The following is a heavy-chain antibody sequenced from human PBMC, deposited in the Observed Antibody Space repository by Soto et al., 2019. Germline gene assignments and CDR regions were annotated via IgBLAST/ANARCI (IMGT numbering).Heavy chain of an antibody. CDR1: GGSVSSGSYY. V-gene: IGHV4-61*01. CDR2: IYYSGNT. CDR3: RRSSRYSTDV. J-gene: IGHJ6*02. Sequence: SETLSLTCTVSGGSVSSGSYYWSWIRQPPGKGLEWIGYIYYSGNTNYNPSLNSQVTISVDTSKNQFSLNVISVTAADTAVYYCRRSSRYSTDVWGQGTTVTVS. D-gene: IGHD6-13*01.